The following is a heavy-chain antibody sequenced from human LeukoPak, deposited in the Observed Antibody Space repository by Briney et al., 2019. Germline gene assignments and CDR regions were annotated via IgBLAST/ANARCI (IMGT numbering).Heavy chain of an antibody. D-gene: IGHD3-10*01. CDR3: ATPGSGGYHFDY. CDR2: INPSGGST. CDR1: GYTFTSYY. V-gene: IGHV1-46*01. J-gene: IGHJ4*02. Sequence: ASVKVSCKASGYTFTSYYIHWVRQAPGQGLEWMGIINPSGGSTSYAQKFQGRVTMTEDTSTDTAYMELSSLRSEDTAVYYCATPGSGGYHFDYWGQGTLVTVSS.